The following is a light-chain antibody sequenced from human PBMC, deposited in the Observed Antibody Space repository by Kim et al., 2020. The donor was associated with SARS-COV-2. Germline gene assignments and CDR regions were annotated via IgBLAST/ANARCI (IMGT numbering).Light chain of an antibody. CDR3: QKYNSAVLT. CDR2: AAS. CDR1: QRINNS. J-gene: IGKJ3*01. Sequence: ACVGEKVPLPCPGRQRINNSLAWYQQRPGKVPKLLIHAASTSRPGVPSRFRVSGCRTDFTLTISRPQTVDVVTYYCQKYNSAVLTFGPGAKVDIK. V-gene: IGKV1-27*01.